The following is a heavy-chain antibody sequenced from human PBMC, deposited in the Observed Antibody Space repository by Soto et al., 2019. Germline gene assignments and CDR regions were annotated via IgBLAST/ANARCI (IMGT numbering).Heavy chain of an antibody. J-gene: IGHJ6*02. CDR1: GYSFTSYW. D-gene: IGHD6-6*01. Sequence: GESLKISCKGSGYSFTSYWISWVRQMPGKGLEWMGRIDPSDSYTNYSPSFQGHVTISADKSISTAYLQWSSLKASDTAMYYCARHYRSSFSFLYYYYGMDVWGQGTTVTVSS. CDR2: IDPSDSYT. CDR3: ARHYRSSFSFLYYYYGMDV. V-gene: IGHV5-10-1*01.